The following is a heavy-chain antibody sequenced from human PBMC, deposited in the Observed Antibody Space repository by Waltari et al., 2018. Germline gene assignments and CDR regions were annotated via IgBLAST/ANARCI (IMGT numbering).Heavy chain of an antibody. J-gene: IGHJ4*02. Sequence: QVQLQESGPGLVKPSETLSLTCAVSGYSISSGYYWGWIRQPPGKGLEWIGSIYHSGSTYYNPSLKSRVTISVDTSKNQFSLKLSSVTAADTAVYYCARRGDSSVWYWGQGTLVTVSS. CDR1: GYSISSGYY. CDR2: IYHSGST. V-gene: IGHV4-38-2*01. D-gene: IGHD3-22*01. CDR3: ARRGDSSVWY.